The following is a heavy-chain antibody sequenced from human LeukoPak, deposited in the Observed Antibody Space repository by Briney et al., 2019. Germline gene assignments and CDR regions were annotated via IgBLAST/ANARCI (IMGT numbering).Heavy chain of an antibody. Sequence: PGGSLRLSCGASGFNFRNYWMSWVRQAPGKGLEWMANIGLNGDGIFYVDSVKGRFTISRDNAKNSLYLEMNSLRAEDTAVYYCARDGAPDSRKGFDIGGQGTMVTVSS. CDR1: GFNFRNYW. D-gene: IGHD2-21*02. V-gene: IGHV3-7*01. CDR2: IGLNGDGI. CDR3: ARDGAPDSRKGFDI. J-gene: IGHJ3*02.